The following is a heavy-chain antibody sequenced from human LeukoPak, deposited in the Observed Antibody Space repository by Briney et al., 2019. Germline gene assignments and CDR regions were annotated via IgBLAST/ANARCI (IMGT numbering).Heavy chain of an antibody. CDR1: GFTFSNYW. V-gene: IGHV3-74*01. D-gene: IGHD2/OR15-2a*01. Sequence: PGGSLRLSCTASGFTFSNYWMHWVRQAPGKGLVWVSRINMDGSTTTYADPVKGRFTISRDNAKNTLYLQMNSLGAEDTAVFYCAREYGQNTPHFDYWGQGTLVTVSS. J-gene: IGHJ4*02. CDR2: INMDGSTT. CDR3: AREYGQNTPHFDY.